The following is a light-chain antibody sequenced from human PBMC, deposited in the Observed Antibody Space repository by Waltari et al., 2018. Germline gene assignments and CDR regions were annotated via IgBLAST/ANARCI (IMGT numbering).Light chain of an antibody. V-gene: IGKV4-1*01. J-gene: IGKJ4*01. CDR3: QQYDNLPPT. Sequence: DIVMTQSPDSLAVSLGERATINRKSSQSVLYSSNNKNYLAWYQAKPGQPPKLLLSWASTREYGVPDRFSGSGSGTDFTLTISSLQAEDVAVYYCQQYDNLPPTFGGGTKVEIK. CDR1: QSVLYSSNNKNY. CDR2: WAS.